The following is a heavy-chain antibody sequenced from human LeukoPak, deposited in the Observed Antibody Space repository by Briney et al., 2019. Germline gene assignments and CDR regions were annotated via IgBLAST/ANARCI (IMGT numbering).Heavy chain of an antibody. J-gene: IGHJ4*02. Sequence: PSETLSLTCTVSGGSISSYYWSWIRQPPGKGLEWIGYIYYSGSTYYNPSLKSRVTISVDTSKNQFSLKLSSVTAADTAVYYCASAPDILTGYPTLFDYWGQGTLVTVSS. CDR1: GGSISSYY. D-gene: IGHD3-9*01. CDR2: IYYSGST. CDR3: ASAPDILTGYPTLFDY. V-gene: IGHV4-59*01.